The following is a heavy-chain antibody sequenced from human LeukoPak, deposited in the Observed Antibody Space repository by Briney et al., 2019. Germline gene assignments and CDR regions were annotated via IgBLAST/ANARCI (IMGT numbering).Heavy chain of an antibody. J-gene: IGHJ6*02. V-gene: IGHV4-30-4*01. CDR2: INHSGST. D-gene: IGHD6-19*01. CDR3: ATLAVRYYYYGMDV. CDR1: GGSISSGDYY. Sequence: SQTLSLTCTVSGGSISSGDYYWSWIRQPPGKGLEWIGEINHSGSTNYNPSLKSRVTISVDTSKNQFSLKLSSVTAADTAVYYCATLAVRYYYYGMDVWGQGTTVTVSS.